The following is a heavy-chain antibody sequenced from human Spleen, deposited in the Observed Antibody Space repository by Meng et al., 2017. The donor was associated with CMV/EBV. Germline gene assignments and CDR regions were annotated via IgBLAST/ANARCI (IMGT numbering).Heavy chain of an antibody. V-gene: IGHV1-2*02. Sequence: ASVKVSCKASGYTFTAHYMNWVRKAPGQGLEWMGWINPDSGDTHYAQKFQGRVSMTRDTSTSTVYMELGRLRFDDTAVYYCAISAISVAGDSWGQGTLVTVSS. D-gene: IGHD6-19*01. CDR1: GYTFTAHY. CDR3: AISAISVAGDS. CDR2: INPDSGDT. J-gene: IGHJ4*02.